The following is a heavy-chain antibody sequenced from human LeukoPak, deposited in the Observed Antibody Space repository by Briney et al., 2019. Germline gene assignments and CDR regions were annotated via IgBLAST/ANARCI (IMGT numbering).Heavy chain of an antibody. CDR2: ISGSGGST. J-gene: IGHJ4*02. V-gene: IGHV3-23*01. CDR3: AKTQYSYDSSGYNEGAYYFDY. D-gene: IGHD3-22*01. Sequence: GGSLRLSCAASGLTFSSYAMSWVGQAPGKGLEWVSAISGSGGSTYYADSVKGRFTISRDNSKNTLYLQMNSLRAEDTAVYYCAKTQYSYDSSGYNEGAYYFDYWGQGTLVTVSS. CDR1: GLTFSSYA.